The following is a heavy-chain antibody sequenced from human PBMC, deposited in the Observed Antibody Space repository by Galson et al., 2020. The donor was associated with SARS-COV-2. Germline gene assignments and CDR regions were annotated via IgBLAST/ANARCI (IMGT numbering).Heavy chain of an antibody. CDR1: GYIFIGYW. Sequence: ASVKVSCKTSGYIFIGYWIHWVRQAPGQGLEWMGWINPKTGGTKSAQKFQGRVTMTRDTSISTAYMELTSLTSDDVAMYYCVRDPGEGIGLDPWGQGTLVTVSS. J-gene: IGHJ5*02. D-gene: IGHD3-3*01. CDR3: VRDPGEGIGLDP. V-gene: IGHV1-2*02. CDR2: INPKTGGT.